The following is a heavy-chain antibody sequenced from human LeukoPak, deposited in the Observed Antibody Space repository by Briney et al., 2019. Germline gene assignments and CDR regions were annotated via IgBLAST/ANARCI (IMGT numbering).Heavy chain of an antibody. Sequence: SLKVSCKASGYTFTGYYMHWVRQAPGQGVEWMGWISPNSGGTNYAQKFQGRVTMTRDTSISTAYMELSRLRSDDTAVYYCARVGITMIVVVTGGAVFDIWGQGTMVTVSS. CDR2: ISPNSGGT. V-gene: IGHV1-2*02. CDR3: ARVGITMIVVVTGGAVFDI. CDR1: GYTFTGYY. J-gene: IGHJ3*02. D-gene: IGHD3-22*01.